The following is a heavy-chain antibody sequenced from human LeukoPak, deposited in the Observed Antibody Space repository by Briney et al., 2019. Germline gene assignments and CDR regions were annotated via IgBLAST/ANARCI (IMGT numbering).Heavy chain of an antibody. CDR1: GFIFSAYG. V-gene: IGHV3-30*02. CDR2: IRHDESRT. Sequence: PGGSLRLSCAASGFIFSAYGMHWVRQAPGEGLEWVAYIRHDESRTFYADSVKGQFTISRDDSKNTLYLQMHILRAEDTALYYCAKPVIPSSYQETYYMDVWGKGTTVTVS. CDR3: AKPVIPSSYQETYYMDV. D-gene: IGHD2-21*01. J-gene: IGHJ6*03.